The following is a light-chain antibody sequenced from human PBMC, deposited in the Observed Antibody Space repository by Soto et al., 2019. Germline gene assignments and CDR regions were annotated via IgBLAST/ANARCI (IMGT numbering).Light chain of an antibody. CDR2: EVT. V-gene: IGLV2-14*01. CDR3: SSYTNINTLACV. Sequence: QSVVTQPASVSGSPGQSITVSCTGTSGDSGSYNRVSWYQQNPGKAPKLIIYEVTERPPGVSNRFSGSKSGNTASLTISGLQAEEEAEYYCSSYTNINTLACVFESETKV. CDR1: SGDSGSYNR. J-gene: IGLJ1*01.